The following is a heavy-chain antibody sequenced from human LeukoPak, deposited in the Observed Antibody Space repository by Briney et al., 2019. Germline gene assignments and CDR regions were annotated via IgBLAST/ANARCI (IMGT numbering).Heavy chain of an antibody. CDR2: ISSSSTYI. J-gene: IGHJ4*02. Sequence: GGSLRLSCAASGFTFSSYSTNWVRQAPGKGLEWVSSISSSSTYIYYADSLKGRFTISRDNAKNSLYLQMNSLRAEDTAVYYCARDGDGYYFDYWGQGTLVTVSS. D-gene: IGHD4-17*01. CDR3: ARDGDGYYFDY. CDR1: GFTFSSYS. V-gene: IGHV3-21*01.